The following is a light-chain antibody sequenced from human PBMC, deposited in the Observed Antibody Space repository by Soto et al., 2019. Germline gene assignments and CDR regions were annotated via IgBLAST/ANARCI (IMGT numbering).Light chain of an antibody. J-gene: IGKJ4*01. CDR2: DVS. Sequence: DIQMTQSPSTLSASVGERVTITCRASQSVSNWFSWYQQKPGKAPKLLIYDVSSLESGVPSRFSGSGSGTEFTLTISSLQPDDFATYYCQQYNSYSLTFGGGTKVDIK. CDR3: QQYNSYSLT. V-gene: IGKV1-5*01. CDR1: QSVSNW.